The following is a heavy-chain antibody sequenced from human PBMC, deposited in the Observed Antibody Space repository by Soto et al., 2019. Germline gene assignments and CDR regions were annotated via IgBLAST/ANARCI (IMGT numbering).Heavy chain of an antibody. J-gene: IGHJ4*02. Sequence: VQLQESGPGLVKPSQTLSLTCTVSGASISSVDHYWSWIRQPPGKGLEWIGYIYYSGRADHNPSLKSRVAISIDTSKNRFSLRLSSVTAADTAVYYCARVGGNEDFDTWGQGTLVTVSS. V-gene: IGHV4-30-4*01. CDR1: GASISSVDHY. D-gene: IGHD2-15*01. CDR2: IYYSGRA. CDR3: ARVGGNEDFDT.